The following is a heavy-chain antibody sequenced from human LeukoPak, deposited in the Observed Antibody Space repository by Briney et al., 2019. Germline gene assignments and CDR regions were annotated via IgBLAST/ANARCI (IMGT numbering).Heavy chain of an antibody. J-gene: IGHJ4*02. CDR1: GGSFSGYY. V-gene: IGHV4-34*01. D-gene: IGHD6-13*01. CDR2: INHSGST. Sequence: SETLSLTCAVYGGSFSGYYWSWIRQPPGKGLEWIGEINHSGSTNYNPSLKSRVTISVDTSKNQFSLKLGSVTAADTAVYYCARGRGSSWLYYFDYWGQGTLVTVSS. CDR3: ARGRGSSWLYYFDY.